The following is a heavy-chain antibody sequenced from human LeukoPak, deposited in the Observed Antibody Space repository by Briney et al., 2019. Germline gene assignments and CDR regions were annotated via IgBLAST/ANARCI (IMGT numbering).Heavy chain of an antibody. CDR2: ISAYNGNT. CDR1: GYTFTSYG. Sequence: ASVKVSCKASGYTFTSYGISWVRQAPGQGLEWMGWISAYNGNTNYAQKLQGRVTMTTDTSTSTAYMELRSLRSDDTAVYYCARGRAYFDDSSGYGYWGQGTLVTVSS. D-gene: IGHD3-22*01. CDR3: ARGRAYFDDSSGYGY. J-gene: IGHJ4*02. V-gene: IGHV1-18*01.